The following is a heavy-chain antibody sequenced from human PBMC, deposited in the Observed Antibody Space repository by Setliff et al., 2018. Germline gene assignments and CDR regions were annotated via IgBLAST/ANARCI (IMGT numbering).Heavy chain of an antibody. J-gene: IGHJ6*02. CDR1: GFTFSSHG. D-gene: IGHD3-10*01. CDR3: ARDGGINMVKTYYYGLDV. Sequence: PGGSLRLSCAVSGFTFSSHGMNWVRQAPGKGLEWVAYISNWGTTIYYADSVKGRFTISRDNAKNSLFLQMNSLRTEDMGIYYCARDGGINMVKTYYYGLDVWGQGTTVT. V-gene: IGHV3-48*03. CDR2: ISNWGTTI.